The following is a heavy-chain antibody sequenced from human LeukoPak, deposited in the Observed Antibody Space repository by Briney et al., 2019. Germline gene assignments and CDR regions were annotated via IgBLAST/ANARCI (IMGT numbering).Heavy chain of an antibody. CDR3: ARMYSGSPVYYYYYGMDV. J-gene: IGHJ6*02. CDR2: IIPIFGIA. V-gene: IGHV1-69*13. D-gene: IGHD1-26*01. Sequence: GASVKVSCKASGGTFSSYAISWVRQAPGQGLEWMGGIIPIFGIANYAQKFQGRVTITADESTSTAYMELSSLRSEDTAVYYCARMYSGSPVYYYYYGMDVWGQGTTVTVSS. CDR1: GGTFSSYA.